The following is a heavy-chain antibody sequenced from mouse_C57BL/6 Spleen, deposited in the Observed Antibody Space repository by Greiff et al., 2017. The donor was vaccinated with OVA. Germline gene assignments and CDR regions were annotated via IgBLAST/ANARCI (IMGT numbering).Heavy chain of an antibody. V-gene: IGHV5-16*01. CDR3: ARGENWYFDY. J-gene: IGHJ2*01. D-gene: IGHD4-1*01. CDR1: GFTFSDYY. CDR2: INYDGSST. Sequence: EVKLMESEGGLVQPGSSMKLSCTASGFTFSDYYMAWVRQVPEKGLEWVANINYDGSSTYYLDSLKSRFIISRDNAKNILYLQMSSLKSEDTATYYCARGENWYFDYWGQGTTLTVSS.